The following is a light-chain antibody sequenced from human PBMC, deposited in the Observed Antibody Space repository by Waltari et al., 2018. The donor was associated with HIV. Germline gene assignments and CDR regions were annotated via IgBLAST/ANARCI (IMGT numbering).Light chain of an antibody. V-gene: IGKV3-11*01. CDR3: QQRSNWPRT. CDR1: QSVGSY. CDR2: DAS. Sequence: ETVLIQSPVTVPLAPGERATLSCSARQSVGSYLAWYQQKAGQAPRFLIYDASNRATGIPARFTGSGSGTDFTLTISSLEPADVAVYYCQQRSNWPRTFGQGTKVEIK. J-gene: IGKJ1*01.